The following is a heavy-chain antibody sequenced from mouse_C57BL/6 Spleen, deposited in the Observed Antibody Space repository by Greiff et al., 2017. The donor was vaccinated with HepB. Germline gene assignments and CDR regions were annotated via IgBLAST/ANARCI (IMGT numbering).Heavy chain of an antibody. V-gene: IGHV5-9-1*02. CDR1: GFTFSSYA. CDR2: ISSGGDYI. Sequence: EVKLQESGEGLVKPGGSLKLSCAASGFTFSSYAMSWVRQTPEKRLEWVAYISSGGDYIYYADTVKGRFTISRDNARNTLYLQMSSLKSEDTAMYYCTSDSGYYDYFDYWGQGTTLTVSS. J-gene: IGHJ2*01. D-gene: IGHD2-3*01. CDR3: TSDSGYYDYFDY.